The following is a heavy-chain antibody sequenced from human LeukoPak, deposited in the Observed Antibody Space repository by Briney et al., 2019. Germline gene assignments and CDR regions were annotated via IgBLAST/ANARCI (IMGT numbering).Heavy chain of an antibody. J-gene: IGHJ6*02. V-gene: IGHV4-59*08. Sequence: SETLSLTCTVSGGSISSYYWSWIRQPPGKGLEWIGYIYYSGSTNYNPPLKSRVTISVDTSKNQFSLKLSSVTAADTAVYYCARLSGSGSMVSGYYYGMDVWGQGTTVTVSS. CDR3: ARLSGSGSMVSGYYYGMDV. D-gene: IGHD3-10*01. CDR1: GGSISSYY. CDR2: IYYSGST.